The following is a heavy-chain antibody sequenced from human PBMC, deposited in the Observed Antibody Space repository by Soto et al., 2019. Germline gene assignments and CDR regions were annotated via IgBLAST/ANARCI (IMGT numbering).Heavy chain of an antibody. D-gene: IGHD3-10*01. CDR3: ARAAVRIYGSGSPSHV. V-gene: IGHV1-18*01. J-gene: IGHJ6*02. CDR1: GYTFTSYG. Sequence: ASVKVSCKASGYTFTSYGISWVRQAPGQGLEWMGWISAYNGNTNYAQKLQGRVTMTTDTSTSTAYMELRSLRSDDTAVYYCARAAVRIYGSGSPSHVWGQGTTVTVSS. CDR2: ISAYNGNT.